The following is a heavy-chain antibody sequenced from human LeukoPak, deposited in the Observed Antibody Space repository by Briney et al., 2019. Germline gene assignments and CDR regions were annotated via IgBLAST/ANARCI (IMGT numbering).Heavy chain of an antibody. Sequence: PSETLSLTCSVSGGSISTYYWSWIRQSPGKGLEWIAYIYNSGSTNYNPSLKSRVTISVDTSKNQFSLNLNSVTAADTAVYYCARFSSSTWAFDFWGQGTLVTVSS. V-gene: IGHV4-59*08. CDR1: GGSISTYY. J-gene: IGHJ4*02. CDR2: IYNSGST. D-gene: IGHD6-13*01. CDR3: ARFSSSTWAFDF.